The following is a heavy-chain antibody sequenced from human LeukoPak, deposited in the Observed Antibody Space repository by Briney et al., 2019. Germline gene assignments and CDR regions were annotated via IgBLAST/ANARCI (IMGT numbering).Heavy chain of an antibody. CDR1: GYTLTELS. V-gene: IGHV1-24*01. CDR2: FDPEDGET. Sequence: ASVKVSCKVSGYTLTELSMHWVRQAPGKGLEWTGGFDPEDGETIYAQKFQGRVTMTEDTSTDTAYMELSSLRSEDTAVYYCRSVWSGYQDYYYYYMDVWGKGTTVTVSS. J-gene: IGHJ6*03. CDR3: RSVWSGYQDYYYYYMDV. D-gene: IGHD3-3*01.